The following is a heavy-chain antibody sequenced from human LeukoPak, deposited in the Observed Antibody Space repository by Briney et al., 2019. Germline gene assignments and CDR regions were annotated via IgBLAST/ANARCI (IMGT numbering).Heavy chain of an antibody. D-gene: IGHD3-10*01. CDR2: ISSSGSNI. CDR3: ARATYYYGSGSYLDYYYGMDV. Sequence: GGSLRLSCAASAFTFSDYYMSWIRQAPGKGLEWVSYISSSGSNIYYADSVKGRFTISRDNAKNSLYLQMNSLRAEDTAVYYCARATYYYGSGSYLDYYYGMDVWGQGTTVTVSS. J-gene: IGHJ6*02. V-gene: IGHV3-11*01. CDR1: AFTFSDYY.